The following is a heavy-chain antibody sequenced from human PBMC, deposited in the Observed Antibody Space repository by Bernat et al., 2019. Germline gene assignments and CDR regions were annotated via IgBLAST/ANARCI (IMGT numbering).Heavy chain of an antibody. Sequence: QVQLVESGGGVVQPGRSLRLSCAASGFTFSSYGMHWVRRAPGKGLEWVAVLWYDGSNKYNPASGKGRFTIARDKSKTTLYLQMNSLRAEDTAVYYCARAGITFGVGPFRPPGVHDYWGQGTLVTVSS. CDR3: ARAGITFGVGPFRPPGVHDY. V-gene: IGHV3-33*01. J-gene: IGHJ4*02. D-gene: IGHD3-16*01. CDR2: LWYDGSNK. CDR1: GFTFSSYG.